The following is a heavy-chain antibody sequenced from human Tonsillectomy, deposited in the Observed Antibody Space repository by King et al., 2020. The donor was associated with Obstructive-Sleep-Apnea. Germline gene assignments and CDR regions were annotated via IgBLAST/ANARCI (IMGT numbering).Heavy chain of an antibody. Sequence: VQLVESGGGLVQPGGSLRLSCAASGFTVSSNYMSWVRQAPGKGLEWVSVIYSGGSTYYADSVKGRFTISRDNSKNTLYLQMNSLRAEDTAVYYCARVRLHYCFGHFFREYYFYFWGQGNLVTVSS. J-gene: IGHJ4*02. D-gene: IGHD2-21*01. V-gene: IGHV3-66*01. CDR2: IYSGGST. CDR3: ARVRLHYCFGHFFREYYFYF. CDR1: GFTVSSNY.